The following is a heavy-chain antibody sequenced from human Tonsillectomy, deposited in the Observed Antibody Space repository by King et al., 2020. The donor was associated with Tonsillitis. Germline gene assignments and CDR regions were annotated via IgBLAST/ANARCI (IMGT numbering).Heavy chain of an antibody. J-gene: IGHJ4*02. D-gene: IGHD2-2*01. CDR3: ARDCKGSTSCYPDY. V-gene: IGHV1-18*04. Sequence: QLVQSGAEVKKPGASVKVSCKASGYTFTSYGISWGRQAPGQGLEWMGWISAYNGNTNYAQKLQGRVTMTTDTSTSTAYMDLRSLRSDDTAVYYCARDCKGSTSCYPDYWGQGTLVTVSS. CDR2: ISAYNGNT. CDR1: GYTFTSYG.